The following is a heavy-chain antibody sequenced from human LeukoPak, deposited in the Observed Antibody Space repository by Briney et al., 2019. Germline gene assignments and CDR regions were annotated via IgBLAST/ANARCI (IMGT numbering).Heavy chain of an antibody. CDR1: GYTFTSYG. Sequence: ASVKVSCKASGYTFTSYGISWVRQAPGQGLEWMGWISADNGNTNYAQKLQGRVTMTTDTSTNTAYMELRSLRSDDTAVYYCARDGVSGLRSEYYYYYYGMDVWGQGTTVTVS. CDR3: ARDGVSGLRSEYYYYYYGMDV. CDR2: ISADNGNT. D-gene: IGHD2-8*01. V-gene: IGHV1-18*01. J-gene: IGHJ6*02.